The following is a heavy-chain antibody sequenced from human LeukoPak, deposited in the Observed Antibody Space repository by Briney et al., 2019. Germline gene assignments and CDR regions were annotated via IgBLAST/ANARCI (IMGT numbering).Heavy chain of an antibody. V-gene: IGHV1-69*01. Sequence: SVKVSCQASGCTFSRYVINWLRQAPGQGLEWVGGMIPIFGAANYTQKFQGRVTITADESTSTAYMELSSLRSDDTAVYYCARDQRLEMATMKFDYWGQGTLVTVSS. CDR1: GCTFSRYV. J-gene: IGHJ4*02. CDR2: MIPIFGAA. CDR3: ARDQRLEMATMKFDY. D-gene: IGHD5-24*01.